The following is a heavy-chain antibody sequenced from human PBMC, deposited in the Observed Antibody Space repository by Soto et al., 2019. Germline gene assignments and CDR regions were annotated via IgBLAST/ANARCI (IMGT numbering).Heavy chain of an antibody. CDR2: IRSKAYCGTT. CDR1: GCSVTNYW. Sequence: PGESLNISCKGSGCSVTNYWIGCFRQAPGKGLEWVGFIRSKAYCGTTEYAASVKGRFTISRDDSKSIAYLKMNSLKTEDSAVYYCTTRKGGKGTTYGMDVWGQGTTVTVSS. V-gene: IGHV3-49*03. D-gene: IGHD1-7*01. J-gene: IGHJ6*02. CDR3: TTRKGGKGTTYGMDV.